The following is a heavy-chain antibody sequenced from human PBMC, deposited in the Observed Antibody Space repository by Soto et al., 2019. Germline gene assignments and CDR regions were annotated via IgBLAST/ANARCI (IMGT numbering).Heavy chain of an antibody. D-gene: IGHD3-22*01. CDR3: ASGEDYYDSSGSKPFDY. Sequence: PGGSLRLSCAASGFTFSSYAMHWVRQAPGKGLEWVAVISYDGSNKYYADSVKGRFTISRDNSKNTLYLQMNSLRAEDTAVYYCASGEDYYDSSGSKPFDYWGQGTLVTVSS. CDR2: ISYDGSNK. V-gene: IGHV3-30-3*01. CDR1: GFTFSSYA. J-gene: IGHJ4*02.